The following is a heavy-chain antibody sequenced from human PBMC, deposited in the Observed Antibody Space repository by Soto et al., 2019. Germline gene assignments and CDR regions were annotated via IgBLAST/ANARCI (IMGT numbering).Heavy chain of an antibody. CDR1: GGTFSSYT. CDR3: ARDPYGDYPTINWFDP. V-gene: IGHV1-69*04. CDR2: IIPILGIA. J-gene: IGHJ5*02. Sequence: ASVKVSCKASGGTFSSYTISWVRQAPGQGLEWMGRIIPILGIANYAQKFQGRVTITADKSTSTAYMELSSLRSEDTAVYYCARDPYGDYPTINWFDPWGQGTLVTVSS. D-gene: IGHD4-17*01.